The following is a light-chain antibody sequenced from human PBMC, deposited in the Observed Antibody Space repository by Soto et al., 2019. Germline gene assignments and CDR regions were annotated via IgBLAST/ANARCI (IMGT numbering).Light chain of an antibody. V-gene: IGKV3-20*01. CDR3: QQRGGSPPTWT. CDR2: AAS. J-gene: IGKJ1*01. Sequence: IVWTQSPDTLSLSPGERATLSCRAGQIVTSTYLAWYQQRPGQSPRLLIYAASSRATGIPDRFRGSGSGTAFTLTISRLEPEDFAVYYCQQRGGSPPTWTFGQGTKADIK. CDR1: QIVTSTY.